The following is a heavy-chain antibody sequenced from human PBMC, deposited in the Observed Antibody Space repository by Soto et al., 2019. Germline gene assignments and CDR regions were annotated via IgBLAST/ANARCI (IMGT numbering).Heavy chain of an antibody. V-gene: IGHV1-18*01. CDR3: ARGNQYNRFAY. CDR1: GYTFTSYG. J-gene: IGHJ4*02. D-gene: IGHD1-20*01. CDR2: ISAYNANT. Sequence: ASVKVSCKTSGYTFTSYGISLVRQAPGQGLEWMGWISAYNANTNYTQKLQGRLPMTTNPSTSTAYMALRSLRSDDTAVYYCARGNQYNRFAYWGQGTLVTVSS.